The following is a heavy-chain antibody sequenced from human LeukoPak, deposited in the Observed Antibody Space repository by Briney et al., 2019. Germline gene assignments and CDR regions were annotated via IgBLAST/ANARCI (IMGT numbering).Heavy chain of an antibody. V-gene: IGHV3-9*01. CDR1: GFTFDEYT. D-gene: IGHD5-18*01. Sequence: GGSLTLSCAASGFTFDEYTMHWVRQAPRKGLEWDSGISWNGGSLGYADSVKGRFTVSRDDAKNCLYLQMNSLRPEDTAFYYCAKGGSTANFDYWGQGALVTVSS. CDR3: AKGGSTANFDY. J-gene: IGHJ4*02. CDR2: ISWNGGSL.